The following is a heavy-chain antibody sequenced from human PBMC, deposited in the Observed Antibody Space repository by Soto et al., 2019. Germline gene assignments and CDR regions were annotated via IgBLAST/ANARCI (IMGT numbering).Heavy chain of an antibody. V-gene: IGHV4-34*01. CDR3: ARVGSGYSSGWKWGRWFDP. CDR1: GGSFSGYH. D-gene: IGHD6-19*01. CDR2: INDSGGT. J-gene: IGHJ5*02. Sequence: SETLSLTCAVYGGSFSGYHWTWIRQPPGKGLEWIGEINDSGGTNNNRSLKSRVTISVDTSKNQFSLRLSSVTAADTAVYYCARVGSGYSSGWKWGRWFDPCGQGTLVTVSS.